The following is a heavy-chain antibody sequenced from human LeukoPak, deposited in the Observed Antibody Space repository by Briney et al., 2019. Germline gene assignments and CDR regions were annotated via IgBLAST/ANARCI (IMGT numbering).Heavy chain of an antibody. D-gene: IGHD2-21*02. J-gene: IGHJ3*02. V-gene: IGHV4-59*12. CDR3: ARDLGNTYCGGDCYSHDAFDI. CDR1: GGSIDTWY. CDR2: IYYSGST. Sequence: PSETLSLTCTVSGGSIDTWYWSWIRQPPGRGLEWIGSIYYSGSTYYNPSLKSRVTISVGTSKNQFSLKLSSVTAADTAVYYCARDLGNTYCGGDCYSHDAFDIWGQGTMVTVSS.